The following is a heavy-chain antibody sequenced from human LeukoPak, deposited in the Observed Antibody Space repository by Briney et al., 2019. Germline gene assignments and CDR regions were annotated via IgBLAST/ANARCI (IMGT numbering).Heavy chain of an antibody. V-gene: IGHV4-61*02. CDR2: IYTSGST. CDR1: GGSISSGDYY. CDR3: ARLSVGAYIDY. J-gene: IGHJ4*02. Sequence: SETLSLTCTVSGGSISSGDYYWSWIRQPPGKGLEWIGRIYTSGSTNYNPSLKSRVTMSVDTSKNQFSLKLSSVTAADTAVYYCARLSVGAYIDYWGQGTLVTVSS. D-gene: IGHD1-26*01.